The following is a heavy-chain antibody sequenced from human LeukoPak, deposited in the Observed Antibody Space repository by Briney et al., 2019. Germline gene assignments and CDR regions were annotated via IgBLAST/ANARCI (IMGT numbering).Heavy chain of an antibody. J-gene: IGHJ6*02. V-gene: IGHV3-33*01. CDR3: ARGRWNTGGLHGMDV. D-gene: IGHD2-8*02. CDR2: IWYDGSNK. Sequence: PGGSLRLSCAASGFTFSSYGMHWVRQAPGKGLEWVAVIWYDGSNKYYADSVKGRFTISRDNSKNTLYLHGNNLRAEDTAVYCCARGRWNTGGLHGMDVWGQGTTVTVSS. CDR1: GFTFSSYG.